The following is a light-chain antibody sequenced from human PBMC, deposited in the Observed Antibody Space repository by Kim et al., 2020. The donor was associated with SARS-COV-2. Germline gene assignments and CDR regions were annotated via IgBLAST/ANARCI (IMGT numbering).Light chain of an antibody. CDR3: SSRDSGGNVV. J-gene: IGLJ2*01. CDR2: GNN. V-gene: IGLV3-19*01. Sequence: SVALGQTVRITCQGDSLTNYYARWYQQKPGQAPVVVIYGNNNRPSGIPRFSGSNSGNTASLTITGAQAEDAADYYCSSRDSGGNVVFGGGTKLTVL. CDR1: SLTNYY.